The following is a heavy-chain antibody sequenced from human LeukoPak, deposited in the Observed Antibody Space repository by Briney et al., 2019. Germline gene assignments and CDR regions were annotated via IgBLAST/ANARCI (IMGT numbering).Heavy chain of an antibody. CDR1: GFTFSTYA. J-gene: IGHJ4*02. D-gene: IGHD6-25*01. CDR3: AKGAAAGIRGYFDY. V-gene: IGHV3-9*01. Sequence: GGSLRLSCAASGFTFSTYAMTWVRQAPEKGLEWVSGISYNRDGIGYADSVKGRFTVSRDNAKNSLYLQMNSLRSEDTALYYCAKGAAAGIRGYFDYWGQGILVTVSS. CDR2: ISYNRDGI.